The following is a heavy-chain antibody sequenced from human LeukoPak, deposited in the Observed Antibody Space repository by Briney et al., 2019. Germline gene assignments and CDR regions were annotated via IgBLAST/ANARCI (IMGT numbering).Heavy chain of an antibody. CDR1: GGSFSGYY. J-gene: IGHJ4*02. CDR2: INHSGST. CDR3: ARELVFGVITYFDY. Sequence: SETLSLTCAVYGGSFSGYYWSWIRQPPGKGLEWIGEINHSGSTNYNPSLKSRVTISVDTSKNQFSLKLSSVTAADTAVYYCARELVFGVITYFDYWGQGTLVTVSS. D-gene: IGHD3-3*01. V-gene: IGHV4-34*01.